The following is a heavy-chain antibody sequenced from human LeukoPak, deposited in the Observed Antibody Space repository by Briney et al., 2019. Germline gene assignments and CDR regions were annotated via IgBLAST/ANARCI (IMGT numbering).Heavy chain of an antibody. V-gene: IGHV4-39*01. CDR3: ARAGGYYDFWSGYYTGAYFDY. J-gene: IGHJ4*02. D-gene: IGHD3-3*01. CDR1: GGSISSSSYY. CDR2: IYYSGST. Sequence: SETLSLTRTVSGGSISSSSYYWGWIRQPPGKGLEWIGSIYYSGSTYYNPSLKSRVTISVDTSKNQFSLKLSSVTAADTAVYYCARAGGYYDFWSGYYTGAYFDYWGQGTLVTVSS.